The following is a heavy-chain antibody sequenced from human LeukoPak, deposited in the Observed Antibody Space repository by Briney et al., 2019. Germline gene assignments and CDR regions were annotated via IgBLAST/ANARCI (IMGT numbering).Heavy chain of an antibody. Sequence: SEALSLTCTVSGGSISSSYWSWIRQPPGKGLEWIGYIYYSGTTNYNPSLKSRVTISVGTSKNQFSLKLSSVTAADTAVYYCARQDYDILTGLNWFDPWGQGTLVTVSS. D-gene: IGHD3-9*01. CDR1: GGSISSSY. CDR3: ARQDYDILTGLNWFDP. CDR2: IYYSGTT. V-gene: IGHV4-59*08. J-gene: IGHJ5*02.